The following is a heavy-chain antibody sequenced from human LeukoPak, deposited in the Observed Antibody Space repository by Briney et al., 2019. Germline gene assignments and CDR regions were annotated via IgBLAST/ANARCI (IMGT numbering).Heavy chain of an antibody. Sequence: SQTLSLTCTVSGGSISSGDYYWSWIRQPPGKGLEWIGYIYYSGSTYYNPSLKSRVTISVDTSKNQFSLKLSSVTAADTAVYYCARFPGDYSFFDYWGQGTLVTVSS. CDR1: GGSISSGDYY. V-gene: IGHV4-30-4*01. CDR3: ARFPGDYSFFDY. D-gene: IGHD4-17*01. CDR2: IYYSGST. J-gene: IGHJ4*02.